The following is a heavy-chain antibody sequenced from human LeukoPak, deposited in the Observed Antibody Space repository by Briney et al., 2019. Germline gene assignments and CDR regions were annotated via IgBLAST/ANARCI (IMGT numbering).Heavy chain of an antibody. J-gene: IGHJ4*02. D-gene: IGHD3-3*01. V-gene: IGHV1-18*01. CDR3: ATRFWSGYYTGTDY. CDR1: NYTFTSYG. Sequence: GASVKVSCKASNYTFTSYGISWVRQAPGQGLEWMGWISAYNGNTNYAQKLQGRVTMTEDTSTDTAYMELSSLRSEDTAVYYCATRFWSGYYTGTDYWGQGTLVTVSS. CDR2: ISAYNGNT.